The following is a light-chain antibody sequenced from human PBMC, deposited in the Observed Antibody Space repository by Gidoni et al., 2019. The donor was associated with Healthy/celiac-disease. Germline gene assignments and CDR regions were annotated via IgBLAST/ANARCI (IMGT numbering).Light chain of an antibody. CDR3: QQRGT. CDR2: AAS. J-gene: IGKJ2*02. Sequence: DIQMTQSPSSLSASVGDRVTITCRASQSISSYLNWYQQKPGKAPKLLIYAASSLQSGVPSRFSGSGSGTDFTLTISSLQPEDFATYYCQQRGTFSQGTKLEIK. V-gene: IGKV1-39*01. CDR1: QSISSY.